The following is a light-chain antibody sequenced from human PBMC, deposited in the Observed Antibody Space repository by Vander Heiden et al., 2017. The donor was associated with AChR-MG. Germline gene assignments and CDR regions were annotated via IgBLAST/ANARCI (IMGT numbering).Light chain of an antibody. V-gene: IGKV3-20*01. CDR2: GAS. CDR3: QQYGSSPWT. Sequence: EIVLTQSPGTLSLSPGERATLSCRASQSVSSSYLAWYQQKPGQAPRLLSYGASSRATGIPGRFSGSGSGTDFTLTISRLEPEDFAVYYCQQYGSSPWTFGQGTKVEIK. CDR1: QSVSSSY. J-gene: IGKJ1*01.